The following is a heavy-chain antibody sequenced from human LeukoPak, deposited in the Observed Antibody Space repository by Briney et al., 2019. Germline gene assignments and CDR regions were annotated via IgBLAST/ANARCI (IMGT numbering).Heavy chain of an antibody. CDR2: ITPILGIA. J-gene: IGHJ6*02. CDR1: GGTFSSYA. Sequence: SVKVSCKASGGTFSSYAISWVRQAPGQGLEWMGRITPILGIANYAQKFQGRVTITADKSTSTAYMELSSLRSEDTAVYYCARASGDIVVVPAARSSYYYGMDVGGQGTTVTVSS. D-gene: IGHD2-2*01. V-gene: IGHV1-69*04. CDR3: ARASGDIVVVPAARSSYYYGMDV.